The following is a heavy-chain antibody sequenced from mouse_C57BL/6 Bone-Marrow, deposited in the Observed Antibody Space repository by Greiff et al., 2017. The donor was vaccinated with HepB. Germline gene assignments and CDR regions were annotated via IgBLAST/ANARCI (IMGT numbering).Heavy chain of an antibody. J-gene: IGHJ3*01. Sequence: VQLQQSGSELMSPGSSVKLSCKDFDSEVFPIAYMCWVRQKPGHGFEWIGGILPSIGRTIYGEKFEDKATLDADTLSNTAYLELNSLTSEDSAIYYCAREDDYDWFAYWGQGTLVTVSA. CDR2: ILPSIGRT. CDR3: AREDDYDWFAY. V-gene: IGHV15-2*01. D-gene: IGHD2-4*01. CDR1: DSEVFPIAY.